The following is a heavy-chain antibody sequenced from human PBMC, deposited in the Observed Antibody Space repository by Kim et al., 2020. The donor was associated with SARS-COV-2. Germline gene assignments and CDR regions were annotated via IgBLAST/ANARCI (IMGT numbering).Heavy chain of an antibody. D-gene: IGHD6-19*01. CDR2: VSGSGAVT. CDR1: GFTFTDYD. CDR3: GRGNTAVAPGFVY. J-gene: IGHJ4*02. Sequence: GGSLRLSCVASGFTFTDYDMSWVRQAPGKGLEWVSRVSGSGAVTSYADSVKGRFTISRDNSKNTFFLQMNSLRGEDTAIYYCGRGNTAVAPGFVYWGQGTQVTVSS. V-gene: IGHV3-23*01.